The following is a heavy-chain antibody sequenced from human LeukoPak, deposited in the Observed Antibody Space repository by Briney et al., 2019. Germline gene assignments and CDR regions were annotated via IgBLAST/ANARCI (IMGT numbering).Heavy chain of an antibody. Sequence: PGGSLRLSCAASGFTFSSYAMSWVRQAPGKGLEWVSAISGSGGSTYYADSVKGRFTISRDNSKNTLYLQMNSLRAEDTAVYYCVYYDSSGYYTDPFDYWGQGTLVTVSS. D-gene: IGHD3-22*01. CDR1: GFTFSSYA. CDR3: VYYDSSGYYTDPFDY. J-gene: IGHJ4*02. CDR2: ISGSGGST. V-gene: IGHV3-23*01.